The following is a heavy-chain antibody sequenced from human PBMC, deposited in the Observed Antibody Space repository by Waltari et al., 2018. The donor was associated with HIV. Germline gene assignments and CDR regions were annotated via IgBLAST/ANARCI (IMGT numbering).Heavy chain of an antibody. J-gene: IGHJ6*02. V-gene: IGHV4-4*02. CDR3: AQRRFYFGDGPDGYDV. CDR2: VYRNGTT. CDR1: GNSIKHSSSG. Sequence: LHQPGAQEVKPSGTMTPPCGITGNSIKHSSSGWKWVRQSPGNGLEWLGEVYRNGTTAYKSSLKSLLTVTADKGRNNFSLQLKSVTAADTGVYFCAQRRFYFGDGPDGYDVWGPGTAVSVSS. D-gene: IGHD5-18*01.